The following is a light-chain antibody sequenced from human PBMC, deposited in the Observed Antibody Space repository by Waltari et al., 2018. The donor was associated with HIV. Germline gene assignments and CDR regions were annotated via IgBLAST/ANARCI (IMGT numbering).Light chain of an antibody. CDR1: RSNIGNIY. V-gene: IGLV1-51*01. CDR3: GTWDTSLSAGV. J-gene: IGLJ3*02. CDR2: DND. Sequence: QSVLTQPPSVSAAPGQKVTISSSGSRSNIGNIYVSWYQQLPGTAPKLLSYDNDKRLSGIPDRFSGSKSGTSATLGITGLQTGDEADYYCGTWDTSLSAGVFGGGTKLTVL.